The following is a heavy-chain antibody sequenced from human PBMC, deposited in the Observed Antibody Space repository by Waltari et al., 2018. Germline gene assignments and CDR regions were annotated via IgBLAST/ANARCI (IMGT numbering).Heavy chain of an antibody. Sequence: QLQLVQSGAAVKKPGASVKVSCKASGYTFTSYDMNWVRQATGQGLEWMGWMNPNSGSTGYAQKFQGRVTMTRDTSISTAYMELSSLTSEDTAVYYCAMGNGAVIKDSFDTWGQGTMVTVSS. CDR3: AMGNGAVIKDSFDT. V-gene: IGHV1-8*01. D-gene: IGHD3-10*01. J-gene: IGHJ3*02. CDR2: MNPNSGST. CDR1: GYTFTSYD.